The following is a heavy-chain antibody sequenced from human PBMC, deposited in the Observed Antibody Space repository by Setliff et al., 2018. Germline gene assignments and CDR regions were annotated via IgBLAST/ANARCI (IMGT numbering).Heavy chain of an antibody. CDR1: GFTFSSYS. CDR3: ARDKLRFLENWFDP. J-gene: IGHJ5*02. V-gene: IGHV3-21*01. D-gene: IGHD3-3*01. Sequence: PGGSLRLSCAASGFTFSSYSMNWVRQAPGEGLEWVSSISSSSSHIYYADSVKGRFTISRDNAKNSLYLQMNSLRAEDTAVYYCARDKLRFLENWFDPWGQGTLVTVSS. CDR2: ISSSSSHI.